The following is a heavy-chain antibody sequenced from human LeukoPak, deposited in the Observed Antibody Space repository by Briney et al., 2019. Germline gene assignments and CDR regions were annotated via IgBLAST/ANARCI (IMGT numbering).Heavy chain of an antibody. CDR1: GDSVSSNSAA. CDR3: ARDGWFGEFYFYYMDV. CDR2: TYYRSKWYN. J-gene: IGHJ6*03. D-gene: IGHD3-10*01. V-gene: IGHV6-1*01. Sequence: SQTLSLTCAISGDSVSSNSAAWNWIRQSPSRGLEWLGKTYYRSKWYNDYAVSVKSRITINPDTSKNQFSLQLNSVTPEDTAVYYCARDGWFGEFYFYYMDVWGKGTTVTVSS.